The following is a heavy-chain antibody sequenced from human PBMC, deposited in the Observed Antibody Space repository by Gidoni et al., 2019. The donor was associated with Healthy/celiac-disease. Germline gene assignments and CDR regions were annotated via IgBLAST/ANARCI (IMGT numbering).Heavy chain of an antibody. D-gene: IGHD6-13*01. CDR3: ARDGAAAETDYGMDV. CDR2: INPNSGGT. V-gene: IGHV1-2*04. CDR1: GYTFTGYY. Sequence: QVQLVQSGAEVKKPGASVTVSCKASGYTFTGYYMHWVRQAPGQGLEWMGWINPNSGGTNYAQKFQGWVTMTRDTSISTAYMELSRLRSDDTAVYYCARDGAAAETDYGMDVWGQGTTVTVSS. J-gene: IGHJ6*02.